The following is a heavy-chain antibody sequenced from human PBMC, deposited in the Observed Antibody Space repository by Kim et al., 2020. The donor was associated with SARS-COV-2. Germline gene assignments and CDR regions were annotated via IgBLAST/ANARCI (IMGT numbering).Heavy chain of an antibody. D-gene: IGHD2-15*01. CDR1: GGSFSGYY. V-gene: IGHV4-34*01. J-gene: IGHJ1*01. CDR2: INHSGST. Sequence: SETLSLTCAVYGGSFSGYYWSWIRQPPGKGLEWIGEINHSGSTNYNPSLKSRVTISVDTSKNQFSLKLSSVTAADTAVYYCARGTAWSGLDRTEYFQHWG. CDR3: ARGTAWSGLDRTEYFQH.